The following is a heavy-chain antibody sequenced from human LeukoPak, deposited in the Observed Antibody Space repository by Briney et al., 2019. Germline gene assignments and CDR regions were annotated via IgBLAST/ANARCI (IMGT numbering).Heavy chain of an antibody. J-gene: IGHJ5*02. CDR1: GGSFSGYY. Sequence: SETLSLTCAVYGGSFSGYYWSWIRQPPGKGLEWIGVINHSGSTNYNPSLKSRVTISVDTSKNQFSLKLSSVTAADTAVYYCASGNKRWLQLNWFDPWGQGTLVTVSS. V-gene: IGHV4-34*01. D-gene: IGHD5-24*01. CDR3: ASGNKRWLQLNWFDP. CDR2: INHSGST.